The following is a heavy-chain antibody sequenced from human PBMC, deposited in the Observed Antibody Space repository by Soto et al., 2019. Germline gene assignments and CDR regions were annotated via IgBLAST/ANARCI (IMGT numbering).Heavy chain of an antibody. CDR1: GGTFSSYS. CDR3: ATQVRGVIIRTPDAFDI. J-gene: IGHJ3*02. D-gene: IGHD3-10*01. V-gene: IGHV1-69*13. Sequence: SVKVSCKASGGTFSSYSISWVLQAPGQGLEWMGGIIPIFGTANYAQKFQGRVTITADESTSTAYMELSSLRSEDTAVYYCATQVRGVIIRTPDAFDIWGQGTMVTVSS. CDR2: IIPIFGTA.